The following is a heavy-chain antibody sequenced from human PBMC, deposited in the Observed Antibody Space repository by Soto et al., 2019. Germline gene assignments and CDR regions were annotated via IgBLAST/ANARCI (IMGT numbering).Heavy chain of an antibody. D-gene: IGHD2-15*01. V-gene: IGHV3-23*01. CDR1: GFTFSDHA. CDR2: ISGGGSGA. J-gene: IGHJ4*02. CDR3: AIDLWWYTH. Sequence: EVQLLESGGGLVQPGGSLRLSCTASGFTFSDHAMTWVRQAPGKGLEWLSGISGGGSGAYYADSVKGRFTVSRANSNTTLCLQMDSLRVEDTAVYYCAIDLWWYTHWGQGTLVTVSS.